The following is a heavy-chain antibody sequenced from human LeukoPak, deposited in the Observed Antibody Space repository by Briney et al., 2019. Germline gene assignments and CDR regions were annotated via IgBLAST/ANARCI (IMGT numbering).Heavy chain of an antibody. CDR3: AREFQNYFDY. Sequence: PGGTLRLSCAASGITFSSYGMSWVRQAPGKGLEWVSSISSTGGTTYYADSVKGRFTISRDNSKNTLYLQMNSLRAEDTAVYYCAREFQNYFDYWGQGTLVTVSS. J-gene: IGHJ4*02. CDR1: GITFSSYG. V-gene: IGHV3-23*01. CDR2: ISSTGGTT.